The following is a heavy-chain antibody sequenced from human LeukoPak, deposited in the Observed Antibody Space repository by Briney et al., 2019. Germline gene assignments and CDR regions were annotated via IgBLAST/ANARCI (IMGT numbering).Heavy chain of an antibody. V-gene: IGHV4-39*05. CDR3: ARYASGSYYWFDP. CDR2: VYYTGSA. J-gene: IGHJ5*02. Sequence: PETPSLTCTVSGGSISSTSYHWAWIRQPPGKGLEWIATVYYTGSAYYNPSLKSRVTISVDTSKSQFSLKLSSVTTADTALYYCARYASGSYYWFDPWGQGTLVTVSS. CDR1: GGSISSTSYH. D-gene: IGHD3-10*01.